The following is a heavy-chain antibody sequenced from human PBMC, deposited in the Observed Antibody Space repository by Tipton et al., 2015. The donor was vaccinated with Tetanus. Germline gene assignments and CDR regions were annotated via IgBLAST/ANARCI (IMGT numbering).Heavy chain of an antibody. CDR1: GYSFTTYW. CDR3: ARQVGTVAGSDY. V-gene: IGHV5-10-1*01. D-gene: IGHD6-19*01. J-gene: IGHJ4*02. CDR2: IDPIDSYT. Sequence: VQLVQSGAEVKKPGESLTISCKGSGYSFTTYWITWARQMPGKGLEWMGRIDPIDSYTNYSPSFQGNITISADTSNSTAYLQGSRLKASDTDIYNGARQVGTVAGSDYWGQGTLVTVSS.